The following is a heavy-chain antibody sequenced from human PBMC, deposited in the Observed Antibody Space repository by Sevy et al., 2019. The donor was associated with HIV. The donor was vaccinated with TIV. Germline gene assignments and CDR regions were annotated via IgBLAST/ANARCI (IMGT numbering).Heavy chain of an antibody. CDR3: ARFSGLLRDF. V-gene: IGHV3-66*01. Sequence: GGSLRLSCAASGFSVSDNDMNWVRQAPGKGLEWVSLMYHGGSILYADSVRGRFITSRARSKSTLYLQMNSLRGEDAAVYYCARFSGLLRDFWGQGTLVTVSS. CDR1: GFSVSDND. D-gene: IGHD2-21*02. J-gene: IGHJ4*02. CDR2: MYHGGSI.